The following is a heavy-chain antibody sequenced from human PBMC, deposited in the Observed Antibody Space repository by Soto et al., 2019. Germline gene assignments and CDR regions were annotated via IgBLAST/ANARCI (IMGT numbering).Heavy chain of an antibody. J-gene: IGHJ4*02. D-gene: IGHD4-17*01. CDR2: ISGSGSTT. CDR1: GFTFSSYA. V-gene: IGHV3-23*01. Sequence: EVQLLESGGGLVQPGGSLRLSCAASGFTFSSYAMSWVRQAPGKGLEWVSTISGSGSTTYYADSVKGRFTISRDNSKNTLYLQMNSLRAEDTAVYYCAKGPLYGDYVSGWGQGTLVTVSS. CDR3: AKGPLYGDYVSG.